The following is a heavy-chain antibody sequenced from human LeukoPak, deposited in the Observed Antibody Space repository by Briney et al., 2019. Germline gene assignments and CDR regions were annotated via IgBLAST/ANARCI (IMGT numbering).Heavy chain of an antibody. D-gene: IGHD6-19*01. CDR2: INYSGST. Sequence: PSETLSLTCTVSGGXISSYYCSWIRQPPGKGLEWIGYINYSGSTNYNPSLKSRVTILVDTSKNQFSLKLSSVTAADTALYYCASTGEMYSSGWYFDYWGQGTLVTVSS. J-gene: IGHJ4*02. CDR1: GGXISSYY. CDR3: ASTGEMYSSGWYFDY. V-gene: IGHV4-59*01.